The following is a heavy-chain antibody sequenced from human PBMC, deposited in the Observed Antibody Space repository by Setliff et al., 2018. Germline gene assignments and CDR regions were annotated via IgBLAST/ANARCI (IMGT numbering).Heavy chain of an antibody. D-gene: IGHD3-3*01. CDR3: ARAFTYYNFWSGYGYGMDV. CDR1: GGSISSGSYY. V-gene: IGHV4-61*02. J-gene: IGHJ6*02. CDR2: IFPSGST. Sequence: PSETLSLTCTVSGGSISSGSYYWSWIRQPAGKGLEWIGRIFPSGSTNYNPSLKSRVTISVDTPKNQFSLKLSSVTAADTAVYYCARAFTYYNFWSGYGYGMDVWGQGTTVTVSS.